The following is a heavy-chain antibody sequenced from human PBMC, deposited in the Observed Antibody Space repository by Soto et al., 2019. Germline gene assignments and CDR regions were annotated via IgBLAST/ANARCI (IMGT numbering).Heavy chain of an antibody. CDR2: INPSGGST. Sequence: RASVKVSCKASGYTFSSYYMHWVRQAPGQGLEWMGIINPSGGSTSYAQKFQGRVTMTRDTSTSTVYMELSSLRSEDTAVYYCANAYYYDSSGYYYYYGMDVWGQGTTVTVSS. V-gene: IGHV1-46*01. CDR1: GYTFSSYY. D-gene: IGHD3-22*01. CDR3: ANAYYYDSSGYYYYYGMDV. J-gene: IGHJ6*02.